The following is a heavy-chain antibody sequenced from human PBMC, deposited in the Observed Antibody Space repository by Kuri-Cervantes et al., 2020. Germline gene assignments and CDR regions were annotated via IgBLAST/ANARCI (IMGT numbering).Heavy chain of an antibody. Sequence: GESLKISCAASGFTFSSYGMHWVRQAPGKGLEWVAVISYGGSNKYYADSVKGRFTISRDNSKNTLYLQMNSLRAEDTAVYYCAKEWGRWQVLDNWGQGTLVTVSS. CDR2: ISYGGSNK. V-gene: IGHV3-30*18. CDR3: AKEWGRWQVLDN. CDR1: GFTFSSYG. J-gene: IGHJ4*02. D-gene: IGHD3-16*01.